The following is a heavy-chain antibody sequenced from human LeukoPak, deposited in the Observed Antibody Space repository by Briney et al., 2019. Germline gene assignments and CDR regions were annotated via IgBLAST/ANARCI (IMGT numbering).Heavy chain of an antibody. CDR1: GFTFSSYA. D-gene: IGHD5-24*01. CDR3: AKRDGYNSNPLKD. V-gene: IGHV3-23*01. CDR2: ISGSGSST. J-gene: IGHJ4*02. Sequence: GGSLRLSCAASGFTFSSYAMSWVRQAPGKGLEWVSAISGSGSSTYYADSVKGRFTISRDNSKNTLYLQMHSLRAEDTALYYCAKRDGYNSNPLKDWGQGTLVTVSS.